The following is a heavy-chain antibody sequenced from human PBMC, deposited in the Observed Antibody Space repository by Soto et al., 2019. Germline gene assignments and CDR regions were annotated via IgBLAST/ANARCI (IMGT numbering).Heavy chain of an antibody. CDR2: IKQDGSEK. V-gene: IGHV3-7*01. CDR1: GFTFSSYW. Sequence: GGSLRLSCAASGFTFSSYWMSWVRQAPGKGLEWVANIKQDGSEKYYVDSVKGRFTISRDNAKNSLYLQMNSLRAEDTAVYYCARAMGEYPGGMYYFDYWGQGTLVTVSS. CDR3: ARAMGEYPGGMYYFDY. D-gene: IGHD3-16*01. J-gene: IGHJ4*02.